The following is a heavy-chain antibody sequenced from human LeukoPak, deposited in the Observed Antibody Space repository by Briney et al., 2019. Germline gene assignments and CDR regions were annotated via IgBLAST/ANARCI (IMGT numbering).Heavy chain of an antibody. CDR2: IYSGGDT. J-gene: IGHJ4*02. CDR3: ARVVVAGCFDY. D-gene: IGHD6-19*01. CDR1: GFTVSDKY. V-gene: IGHV3-53*01. Sequence: PGGSLRLSCAASGFTVSDKYMSWVRQAPGKGLEWVSVIYSGGDTHYAESVKGRFTISRDNSKNTLYLQMNSLRAEDTAVYYCARVVVAGCFDYWGQGTLVTVSS.